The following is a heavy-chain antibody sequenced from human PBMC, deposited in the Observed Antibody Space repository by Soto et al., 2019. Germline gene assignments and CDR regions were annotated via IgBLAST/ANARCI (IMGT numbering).Heavy chain of an antibody. Sequence: EVQLVESGGGLVQPGGSLRLSCAVIGFTVSSNYMSWVRQAPGKGLEWVSVIYSGGSTYYADSVKGRFTISRDNSKNTLYLQMNSLRAEDTAVYYCARRLSGFDWPYYSYGMDVWGQGTTVTVSS. CDR2: IYSGGST. V-gene: IGHV3-66*04. D-gene: IGHD3-9*01. CDR1: GFTVSSNY. J-gene: IGHJ6*02. CDR3: ARRLSGFDWPYYSYGMDV.